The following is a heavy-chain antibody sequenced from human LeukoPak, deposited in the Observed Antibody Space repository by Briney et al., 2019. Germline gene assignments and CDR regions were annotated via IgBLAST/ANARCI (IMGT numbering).Heavy chain of an antibody. Sequence: SETLSLTCTVSGGSISSSSYYWSWIRQPPGKGLEWIGYIYYSGSTNYNPSLKSRVTISVDTSKNQFSLKLSSVTAADTAVYYCARGRTQPAYFDLWGRGTLVTVSS. CDR2: IYYSGST. V-gene: IGHV4-61*01. J-gene: IGHJ2*01. CDR3: ARGRTQPAYFDL. CDR1: GGSISSSSYY. D-gene: IGHD2-2*01.